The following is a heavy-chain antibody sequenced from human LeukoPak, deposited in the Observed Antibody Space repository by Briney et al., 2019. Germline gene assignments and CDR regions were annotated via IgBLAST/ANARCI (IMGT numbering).Heavy chain of an antibody. J-gene: IGHJ6*03. V-gene: IGHV4-59*11. CDR2: IYYSGST. CDR1: GGSISSHY. Sequence: SETLSLTCTVSGGSISSHYWSWIRQPPGKGLEWIGYIYYSGSTNYNPSLKSRVTISVDTSKNQFSLKLSSVTAADTAVYYCAREFSSSWYSYMDVWGKGTTVTVSS. D-gene: IGHD6-13*01. CDR3: AREFSSSWYSYMDV.